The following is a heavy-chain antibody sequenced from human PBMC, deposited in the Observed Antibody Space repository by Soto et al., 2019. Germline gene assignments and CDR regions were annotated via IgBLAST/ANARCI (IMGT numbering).Heavy chain of an antibody. V-gene: IGHV3-30-3*01. CDR1: GFTFSSYA. Sequence: QVQLVESGGGVVQPGRSLRLSCAASGFTFSSYAMHWVRQAPGKGLEWVAVISYDGSNKYYADSVKGRFTISRDNSKNTLYLQMNSLRAEDTAVYYCARAPLVYAYFAYWGQGTLVTVSS. D-gene: IGHD2-8*01. J-gene: IGHJ4*02. CDR3: ARAPLVYAYFAY. CDR2: ISYDGSNK.